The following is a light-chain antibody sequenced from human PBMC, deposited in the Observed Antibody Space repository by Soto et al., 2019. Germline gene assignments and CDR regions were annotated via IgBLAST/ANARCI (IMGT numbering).Light chain of an antibody. CDR2: DVS. V-gene: IGLV2-14*03. CDR1: SSDFGRNY. Sequence: QSALTQPASVSGSPGQSITISCTGASSDFGRNYVSWYQQQHPGKAPKLIIYDVSNRPSGVSNRFSGSKFDNTASLTISGLQPEDESVYYCSSFSSNTLVFGGGTKLTVL. CDR3: SSFSSNTLV. J-gene: IGLJ2*01.